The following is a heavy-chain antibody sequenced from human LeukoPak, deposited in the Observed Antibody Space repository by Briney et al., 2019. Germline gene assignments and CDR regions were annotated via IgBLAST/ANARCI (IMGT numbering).Heavy chain of an antibody. CDR3: ATWSSSSYYFDY. D-gene: IGHD6-6*01. V-gene: IGHV3-48*03. J-gene: IGHJ4*02. CDR2: ISSSGSSI. CDR1: GFILSSYE. Sequence: GGSLRLSCAASGFILSSYEMNWVRQAPGKGLEWVSYISSSGSSIYYADSVKGRFTISRDNAKNSLYLQVNSLRAEDTAVYYCATWSSSSYYFDYWGQGTLVTVSS.